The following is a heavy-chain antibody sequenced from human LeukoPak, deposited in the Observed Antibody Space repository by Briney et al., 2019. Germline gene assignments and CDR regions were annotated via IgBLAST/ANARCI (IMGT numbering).Heavy chain of an antibody. CDR1: GFTLSTYY. CDR2: IKQDGSQQ. Sequence: GGSLRLSCAASGFTLSTYYMSWVRQAPGKGPEFVANIKQDGSQQSYVKSVEGRFVISRDNAKNSLYLQMNGLRVEDTAIYYCARYQHCGGDCFPLDFWGQGTLVTVSS. CDR3: ARYQHCGGDCFPLDF. J-gene: IGHJ4*02. V-gene: IGHV3-7*01. D-gene: IGHD2-21*02.